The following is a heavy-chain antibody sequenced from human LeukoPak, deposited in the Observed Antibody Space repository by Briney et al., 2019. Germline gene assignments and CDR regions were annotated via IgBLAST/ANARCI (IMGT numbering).Heavy chain of an antibody. V-gene: IGHV3-48*03. CDR2: ISSSGSTI. CDR1: GFTFSSYE. J-gene: IGHJ4*02. CDR3: AREGARLTLDY. D-gene: IGHD3-16*01. Sequence: PGGSLRLSCAASGFTFSSYEMNWVRRAPGKGLEWVSYISSSGSTIYYADSVKGRFTISRDNAKNSLYLQMNSLRAEDTAVYYWAREGARLTLDYWGQGTLVTVSS.